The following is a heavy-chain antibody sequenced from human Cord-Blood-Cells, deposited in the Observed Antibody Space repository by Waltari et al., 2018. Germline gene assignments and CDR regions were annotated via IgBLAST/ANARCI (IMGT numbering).Heavy chain of an antibody. V-gene: IGHV1-8*01. CDR3: ARGGTWGSYAFDI. D-gene: IGHD6-13*01. J-gene: IGHJ3*02. Sequence: HVLLVQSGAEVRKPGASLKVSCNASGCTFTRHHLNCVRLATGQGLEWMGWMNPNSGNAGYAQKFQGRVTITRNTSISTAYMELSSLRSEDTAVYYCARGGTWGSYAFDIWGQGTMVTVSS. CDR2: MNPNSGNA. CDR1: GCTFTRHH.